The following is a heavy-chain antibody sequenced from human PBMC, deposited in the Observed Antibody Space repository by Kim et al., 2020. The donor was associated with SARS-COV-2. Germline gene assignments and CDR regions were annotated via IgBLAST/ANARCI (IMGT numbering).Heavy chain of an antibody. J-gene: IGHJ6*02. Sequence: SETLSLTCTVSGGSISTGYYWTWIRQPPGKGLEWIGYVYYSGSTKYNPSLKSRVTMSVDTSRNQFSLKLTSVTAADTAVYYCTKYKDLTDVIYAMDVWGQGTTVTVPS. CDR1: GGSISTGYY. CDR3: TKYKDLTDVIYAMDV. CDR2: VYYSGST. D-gene: IGHD1-20*01. V-gene: IGHV4-59*13.